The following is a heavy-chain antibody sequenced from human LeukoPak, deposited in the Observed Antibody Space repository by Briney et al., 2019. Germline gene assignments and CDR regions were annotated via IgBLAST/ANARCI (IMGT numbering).Heavy chain of an antibody. V-gene: IGHV1-46*01. D-gene: IGHD6-13*01. J-gene: IGHJ4*02. CDR3: ARVAAAGDIDY. CDR1: GYTFTSYY. Sequence: GASVKVSCKASGYTFTSYYMHWVRQAPGQGLEWMGMINPSGGSTSYAQKFQGRVTMTRDTSTSTVYMELSSLRSEDTAVYYCARVAAAGDIDYWGQGTLVTVSS. CDR2: INPSGGST.